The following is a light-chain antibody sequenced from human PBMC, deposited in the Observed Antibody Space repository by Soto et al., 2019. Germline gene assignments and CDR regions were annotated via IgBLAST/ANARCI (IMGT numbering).Light chain of an antibody. CDR2: KAS. CDR3: QQYNSYSVT. CDR1: QSVSTW. J-gene: IGKJ1*01. Sequence: DIQMTQSPSTLSASVGDRVIITCRASQSVSTWLAWYQQKPGKAPKLLIYKASTLEPGVPSRFSGSGSGTVFTLTINSLQPDDFATYYCQQYNSYSVTFGQGTKVEIK. V-gene: IGKV1-5*03.